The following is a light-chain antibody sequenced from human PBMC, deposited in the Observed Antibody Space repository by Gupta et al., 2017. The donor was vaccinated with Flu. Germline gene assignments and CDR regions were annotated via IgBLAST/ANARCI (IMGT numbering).Light chain of an antibody. Sequence: QSVVTQPPSASGTPGQRVIISCSGSSSNIGDNSVNWYQQLPGTAPKLLIYTNNQRPSGVPGRFSGSKSGSSASLAISGLQSEDEADYYCAAWDDSLNGLVFGTGTKVTVL. CDR1: SSNIGDNS. V-gene: IGLV1-44*01. J-gene: IGLJ1*01. CDR2: TNN. CDR3: AAWDDSLNGLV.